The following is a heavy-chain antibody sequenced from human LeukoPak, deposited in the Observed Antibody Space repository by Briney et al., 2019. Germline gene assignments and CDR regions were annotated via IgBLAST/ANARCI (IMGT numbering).Heavy chain of an antibody. CDR2: IYHSGST. D-gene: IGHD3-3*01. J-gene: IGHJ3*02. V-gene: IGHV4-30-2*01. Sequence: SETLSLTCTVSGGSISSGSYYWSWIRQPPGKGLEWIGYIYHSGSTYYNPSLKSRVTISVDRSKNQFSLKLSSVTAADTAVYYCATTIFGVVRPIWGQGTMVTVSS. CDR3: ATTIFGVVRPI. CDR1: GGSISSGSYY.